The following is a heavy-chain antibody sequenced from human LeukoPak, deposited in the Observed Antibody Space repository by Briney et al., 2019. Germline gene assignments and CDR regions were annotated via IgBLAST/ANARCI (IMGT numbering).Heavy chain of an antibody. CDR3: AREGSRDGYNNYYYYGMDV. CDR2: IWYDGSNK. Sequence: GGSLRLSCAASGFTFSSYGMHWVRQAPGKGLEWVAVIWYDGSNKYYADSVKGRFTISRDNSKNTLYLQMNSLRAEDTAVYYCAREGSRDGYNNYYYYGMDVWGQGTTVTVSS. V-gene: IGHV3-33*01. D-gene: IGHD5-24*01. CDR1: GFTFSSYG. J-gene: IGHJ6*02.